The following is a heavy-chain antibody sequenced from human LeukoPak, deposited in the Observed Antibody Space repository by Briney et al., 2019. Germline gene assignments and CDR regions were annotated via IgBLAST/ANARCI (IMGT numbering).Heavy chain of an antibody. CDR1: GYTLTELS. CDR3: ARYRLVVVTAVFDY. J-gene: IGHJ4*02. CDR2: FDPEDGET. D-gene: IGHD2-21*02. Sequence: GASVKVSCKVSGYTLTELSMHWVRQAPGKGLEWMGGFDPEDGETIYAQKFQGRVTMTEDTSTSTAYMELRSLRSDDTAVYYCARYRLVVVTAVFDYWGQGTLVTVSS. V-gene: IGHV1-24*01.